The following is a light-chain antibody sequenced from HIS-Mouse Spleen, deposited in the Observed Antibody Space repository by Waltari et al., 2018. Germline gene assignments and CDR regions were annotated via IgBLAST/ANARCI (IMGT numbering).Light chain of an antibody. CDR2: EVS. V-gene: IGLV2-8*01. J-gene: IGLJ2*01. CDR3: SSYAGSNNFRV. CDR1: SSDVGGYNY. Sequence: QSALTQPRSVSGSPGQSVTISCTGTSSDVGGYNYVSWYQQHPGKAPKLMIYEVSKRPSGVPDRFSCSKSGNTASLTVSGLQAEDEADYYCSSYAGSNNFRVFGGGTKLTVL.